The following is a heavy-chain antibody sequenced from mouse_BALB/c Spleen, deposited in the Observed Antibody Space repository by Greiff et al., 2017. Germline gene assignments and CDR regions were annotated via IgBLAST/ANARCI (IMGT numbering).Heavy chain of an antibody. V-gene: IGHV5-9-3*01. Sequence: EVKLVESGGDLVKPGGSLKLSCAASGFTFSSYGMSWVRQTPEKRLEWVATISSGGSYTYYPDSVKGRFTISRDNAKNTLYLQMSSLRSEDTAMYYCARLDYFDYWGQGTTLTVSS. CDR2: ISSGGSYT. CDR1: GFTFSSYG. J-gene: IGHJ2*01. CDR3: ARLDYFDY.